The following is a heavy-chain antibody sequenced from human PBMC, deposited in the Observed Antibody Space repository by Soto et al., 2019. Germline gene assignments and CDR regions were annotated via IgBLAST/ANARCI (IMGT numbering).Heavy chain of an antibody. CDR2: LNPSNGHT. D-gene: IGHD3-9*01. CDR3: ARARRWVLTGYWEFDY. V-gene: IGHV1-18*04. J-gene: IGHJ4*02. CDR1: GYTFSSYG. Sequence: QVQLVQSGAEVKKPGASVEVSCKASGYTFSSYGINWVRQAPGQGLEWMGWLNPSNGHTNHAQEFQDRVTMPTNTSPTTAYMELRGLSSDDPAVYYCARARRWVLTGYWEFDYWGQGTLVTVSS.